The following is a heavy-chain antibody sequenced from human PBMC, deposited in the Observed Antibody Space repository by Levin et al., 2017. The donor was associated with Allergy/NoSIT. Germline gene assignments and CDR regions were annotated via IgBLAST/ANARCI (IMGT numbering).Heavy chain of an antibody. V-gene: IGHV3-30*18. CDR2: ISYDGGNE. D-gene: IGHD3-16*02. CDR1: GFTFSDYG. J-gene: IGHJ3*02. Sequence: QSGGSLRLSCVASGFTFSDYGMHWVRKAPGKGLEWVAVISYDGGNEDFAVSVKGRFTISRDNSQNTLDLWMNSLRGDDTAVYYCAKPLSGSNGFDIWGQGTMVTVSS. CDR3: AKPLSGSNGFDI.